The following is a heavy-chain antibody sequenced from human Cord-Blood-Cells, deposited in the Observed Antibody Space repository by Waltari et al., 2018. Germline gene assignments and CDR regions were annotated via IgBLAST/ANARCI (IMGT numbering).Heavy chain of an antibody. CDR3: ARVHCSSTSCYIDY. CDR1: GFTFSSYS. Sequence: EVQLVESGGGLVKPGGSLRLSCAASGFTFSSYSMNWVRKAPGKGLDWVASISSRSSYIYYADSVKGRFTISRDNAKNSLYLQMNSLRAEDTAVYYCARVHCSSTSCYIDYWGQGTLVTVSS. J-gene: IGHJ4*02. D-gene: IGHD2-2*02. V-gene: IGHV3-21*01. CDR2: ISSRSSYI.